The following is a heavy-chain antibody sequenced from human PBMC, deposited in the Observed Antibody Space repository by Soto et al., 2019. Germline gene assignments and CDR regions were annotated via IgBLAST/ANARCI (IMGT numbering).Heavy chain of an antibody. J-gene: IGHJ5*02. D-gene: IGHD6-19*01. V-gene: IGHV1-69*02. CDR1: GGTFSSYT. Sequence: SVKVSCKASGGTFSSYTISWVRQAPGQGLEWMGRIIPILGIANYAQKFQGRVTITADKSTSTAYMELSSLRSEDTAVYYCARVDFGHSSGQGLFEPWGQGTLVTVSS. CDR2: IIPILGIA. CDR3: ARVDFGHSSGQGLFEP.